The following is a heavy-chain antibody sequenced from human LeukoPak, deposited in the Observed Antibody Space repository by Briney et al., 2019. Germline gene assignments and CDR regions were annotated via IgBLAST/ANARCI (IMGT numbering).Heavy chain of an antibody. CDR2: IRYDGSNK. D-gene: IGHD3-10*01. Sequence: GGSLRLSCAASGFTFSSYGMHWVRQAPGKGLEWVAFIRYDGSNKYYADSVKGRFTISRDNSKNTLYLQMNSLRAEDTAVYYCAKQYYYGSGSVSVDYWGQGTLVTVSS. CDR3: AKQYYYGSGSVSVDY. CDR1: GFTFSSYG. V-gene: IGHV3-30*02. J-gene: IGHJ4*02.